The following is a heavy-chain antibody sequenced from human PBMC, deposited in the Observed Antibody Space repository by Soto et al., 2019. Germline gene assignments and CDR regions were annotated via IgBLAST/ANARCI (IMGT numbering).Heavy chain of an antibody. CDR1: GFTFSSYG. D-gene: IGHD2-15*01. V-gene: IGHV3-30*18. Sequence: QVQLVESGGGVVQPGRSLRLSCAASGFTFSSYGMHWVRQAPGKGLEWVAVISDDGSNKYYADSVKGRFTISRDNSKNTLYLQMNRLRAEDTAVYYCAKDIKYCSGGSCYLGSYYYYGMAVWGPGTTVTVSS. CDR2: ISDDGSNK. J-gene: IGHJ6*02. CDR3: AKDIKYCSGGSCYLGSYYYYGMAV.